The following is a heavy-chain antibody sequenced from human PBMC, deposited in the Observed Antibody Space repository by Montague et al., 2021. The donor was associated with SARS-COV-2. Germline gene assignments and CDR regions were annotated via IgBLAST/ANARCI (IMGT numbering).Heavy chain of an antibody. CDR2: IYYSGST. D-gene: IGHD3-9*01. Sequence: SETLSLTCTVSGGSISGPYWTWIRQSPEKGLECIGYIYYSGSTKYNPSLKSRVTISLDTSKNLFSLKLTSVTAADTAVYYCARRALGYYDILTGYWDDAFDXWGQGTMVTVSS. CDR1: GGSISGPY. J-gene: IGHJ3*02. V-gene: IGHV4-59*08. CDR3: ARRALGYYDILTGYWDDAFDX.